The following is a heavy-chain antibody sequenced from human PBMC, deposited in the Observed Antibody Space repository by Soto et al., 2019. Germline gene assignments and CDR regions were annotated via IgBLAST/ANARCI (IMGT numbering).Heavy chain of an antibody. CDR2: IIPIFGTA. Sequence: ASVKVSCKASGGTFSSYAISWVRQAPGQGLEWMGGIIPIFGTANYAQKFQGRVTITADESTSTAYMELSSLRSEDTAVYYCGSRAPQGVGGFDYGGQGTLVTVSS. CDR3: GSRAPQGVGGFDY. J-gene: IGHJ4*02. CDR1: GGTFSSYA. D-gene: IGHD3-16*01. V-gene: IGHV1-69*13.